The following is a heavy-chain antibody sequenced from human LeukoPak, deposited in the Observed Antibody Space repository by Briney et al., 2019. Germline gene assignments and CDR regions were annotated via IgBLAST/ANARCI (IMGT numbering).Heavy chain of an antibody. V-gene: IGHV4-34*01. CDR1: GGSFSGYY. Sequence: SETLSLTCAVYGGSFSGYYWSWIRQPPGKGLEWIGEINHSGSTNYNPSLKSRVTISVDTSKNQFSLKLSSVTAADTAVYYCARGPIVYCSSTSYYHAYYYSGMDVWAKGPRSPSP. J-gene: IGHJ6*02. D-gene: IGHD2-2*01. CDR2: INHSGST. CDR3: ARGPIVYCSSTSYYHAYYYSGMDV.